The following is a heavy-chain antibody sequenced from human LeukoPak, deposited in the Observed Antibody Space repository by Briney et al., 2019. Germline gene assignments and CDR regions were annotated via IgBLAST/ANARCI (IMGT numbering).Heavy chain of an antibody. CDR1: GFTFSSYW. CDR3: ARARLYYYDSSGYYLEGFDY. Sequence: GGSLRLSCAASGFTFSSYWMHWVRQAPGEGLVWVSRINSDGSSTSYADSVKGRFTISRDNAKNTLYLQMNSLRAEDTAVYYCARARLYYYDSSGYYLEGFDYWGQGTLVTVSS. V-gene: IGHV3-74*01. CDR2: INSDGSST. D-gene: IGHD3-22*01. J-gene: IGHJ4*02.